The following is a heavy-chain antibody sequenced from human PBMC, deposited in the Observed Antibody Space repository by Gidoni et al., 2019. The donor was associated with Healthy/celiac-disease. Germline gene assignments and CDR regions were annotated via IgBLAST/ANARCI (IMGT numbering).Heavy chain of an antibody. V-gene: IGHV4-34*01. CDR3: ARGFRNSGSGHYYMDV. J-gene: IGHJ6*03. Sequence: QVQLQQWGAGLLKPSETLSLTCAVYGGSFSGYYWSWIRQPPGKGLEWIGEINHSGSTNYNPSLKSRVTISVDTSKNQFSLKLSSVTAADTAVYYCARGFRNSGSGHYYMDVWGKGTTVTVSS. D-gene: IGHD1-26*01. CDR1: GGSFSGYY. CDR2: INHSGST.